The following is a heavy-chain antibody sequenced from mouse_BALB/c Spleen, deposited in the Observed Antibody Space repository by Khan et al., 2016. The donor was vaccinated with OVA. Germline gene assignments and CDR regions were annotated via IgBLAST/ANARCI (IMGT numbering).Heavy chain of an antibody. CDR1: GYSITSAYG. J-gene: IGHJ2*01. CDR3: ASTARINY. V-gene: IGHV3-2*02. Sequence: VQLKESGPGLVKPSQSLSLTCTVTGYSITSAYGWNWIRQFPGNKLEWMGYISYSGSTNYNPSLKSRTPITRDTSKNQFFLQLNSVTTEDTATXYVASTARINYWGQGTTLTVSS. CDR2: ISYSGST. D-gene: IGHD1-2*01.